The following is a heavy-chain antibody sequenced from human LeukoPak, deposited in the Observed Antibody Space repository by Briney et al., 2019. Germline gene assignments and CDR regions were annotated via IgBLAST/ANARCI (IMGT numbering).Heavy chain of an antibody. CDR3: ARGDVGTFDY. J-gene: IGHJ4*02. CDR2: IIPIFGTA. Sequence: GASVKVSCKASGGTFSSYAISWVRQAPGQGLERMGGIIPIFGTANYAQKFQGRVTITADESTSTAYMELSSLRSEDTAVYYCARGDVGTFDYWGQGTLVTVSS. V-gene: IGHV1-69*13. CDR1: GGTFSSYA.